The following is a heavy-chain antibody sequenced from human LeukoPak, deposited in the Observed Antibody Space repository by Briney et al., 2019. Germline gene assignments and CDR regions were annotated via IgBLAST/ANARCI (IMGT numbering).Heavy chain of an antibody. D-gene: IGHD5-12*01. V-gene: IGHV3-23*01. CDR2: ISGSGGST. J-gene: IGHJ4*02. CDR3: ARDRHETVATTADY. CDR1: GFTFSSYA. Sequence: GGSLRLSCAASGFTFSSYAMSWVRQAPGKGLEWVSAISGSGGSTYYADSVKGRFTISRDNSKNTLYLQVSSLRAEDTAVYYCARDRHETVATTADYWGQGILVTVSS.